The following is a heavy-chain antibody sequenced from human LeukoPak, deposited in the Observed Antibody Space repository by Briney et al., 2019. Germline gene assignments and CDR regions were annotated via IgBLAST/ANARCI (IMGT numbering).Heavy chain of an antibody. V-gene: IGHV3-21*01. D-gene: IGHD5-12*01. Sequence: PGGSLRLSCAASGFTFSSYRMSWVRQAPGKGLEWVSSISSSSSYIYYADSVKGRFTISRDNAKNSLYLQMNSLRAEDTAVYYCARVIGGYGDYWGQGTLVTVSS. CDR1: GFTFSSYR. CDR2: ISSSSSYI. J-gene: IGHJ4*02. CDR3: ARVIGGYGDY.